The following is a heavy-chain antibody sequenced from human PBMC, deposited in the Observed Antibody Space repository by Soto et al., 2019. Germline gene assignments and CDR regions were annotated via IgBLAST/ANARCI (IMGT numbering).Heavy chain of an antibody. J-gene: IGHJ4*02. Sequence: GGSLRLSCAASGFTFSSYWMHWVRQSPSMGLACVSRLNPGGSDTNYADSVKGRFTVSRDNARNSLYLQMNNLRAEDTALYFCAKGTEYGVVLMSTFDYWGQGTLVTVSS. CDR3: AKGTEYGVVLMSTFDY. CDR2: LNPGGSDT. V-gene: IGHV3-74*01. D-gene: IGHD3-3*01. CDR1: GFTFSSYW.